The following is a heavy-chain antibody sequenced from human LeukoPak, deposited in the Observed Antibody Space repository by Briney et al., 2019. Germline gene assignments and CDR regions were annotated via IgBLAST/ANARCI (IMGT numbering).Heavy chain of an antibody. J-gene: IGHJ6*02. CDR2: ISWNSGSI. CDR3: AKDTSGSYYYYYGMDV. CDR1: GFTFDDYA. V-gene: IGHV3-9*01. D-gene: IGHD1-26*01. Sequence: GGSLRLSCAAPGFTFDDYAMHWVRQAPGKGLEWVSGISWNSGSIGYADSVKGRFTISRDNAKNSLYLQMNSLRAEDTALYYCAKDTSGSYYYYYGMDVWGQGTTVTVSS.